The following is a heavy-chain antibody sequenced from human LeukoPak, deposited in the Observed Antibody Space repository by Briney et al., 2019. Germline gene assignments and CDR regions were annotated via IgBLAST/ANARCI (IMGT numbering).Heavy chain of an antibody. CDR1: GFTFTDYY. D-gene: IGHD2-2*01. CDR2: ISRSGSTI. V-gene: IGHV3-11*04. Sequence: GGSLRLSCAASGFTFTDYYMSWIRQAPGKGLEWVSYISRSGSTIYYADSVKGRFTISRDNAKNSLYLQMNSLRAEDTAVYYCAGVDCSSTSCSDYSYYYYMDVWGQGTTVTVSS. CDR3: AGVDCSSTSCSDYSYYYYMDV. J-gene: IGHJ6*03.